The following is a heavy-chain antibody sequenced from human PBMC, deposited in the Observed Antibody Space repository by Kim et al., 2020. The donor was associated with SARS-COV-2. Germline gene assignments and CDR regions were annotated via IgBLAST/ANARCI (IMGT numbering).Heavy chain of an antibody. V-gene: IGHV4-34*01. CDR1: GGSFSGYY. J-gene: IGHJ3*01. CDR2: ITHIGRT. CDR3: SRRFSHTSFFGSPSFDL. Sequence: LSLTCAVYGGSFSGYYWSWIRQPPGPFLECLFEITHIGRTNYNPSLKSLVTISVDTSNTQFSLKLTSFPSADPSVYSFSRRFSHTSFFGSPSFDL. D-gene: IGHD3-3*01.